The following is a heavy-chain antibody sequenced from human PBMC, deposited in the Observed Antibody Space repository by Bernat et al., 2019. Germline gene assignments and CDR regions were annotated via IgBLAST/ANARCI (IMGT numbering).Heavy chain of an antibody. CDR3: ATTRGTGYSSFPFDY. Sequence: QPQLQESGPGLVKPSETLSLTCTVSGGSISSSSYYWGWIRQPPGKGLEWIGSIYYSGSTYYNPSLKSRVTISVDTSKNQFSLKLSSVTAADTAVYYCATTRGTGYSSFPFDYWGQGTLVTVSS. CDR2: IYYSGST. V-gene: IGHV4-39*01. J-gene: IGHJ4*02. CDR1: GGSISSSSYY. D-gene: IGHD6-13*01.